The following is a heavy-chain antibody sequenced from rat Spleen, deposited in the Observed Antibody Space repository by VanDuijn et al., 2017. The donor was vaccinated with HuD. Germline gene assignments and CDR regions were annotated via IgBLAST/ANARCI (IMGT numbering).Heavy chain of an antibody. CDR2: IIYDGTRT. Sequence: EVQLVESGGGLVQPGRSLKLSCAASGFTFSDYYMAWVRQAPKKGLEWVATIIYDGTRTHYRDSVKGRFTVSRDNAKSTLYLQMNSLRSEDTATYYCARHHYGGYPHWFAYWGQGTLVTVSS. CDR3: ARHHYGGYPHWFAY. CDR1: GFTFSDYY. D-gene: IGHD1-11*01. J-gene: IGHJ3*01. V-gene: IGHV5-22*01.